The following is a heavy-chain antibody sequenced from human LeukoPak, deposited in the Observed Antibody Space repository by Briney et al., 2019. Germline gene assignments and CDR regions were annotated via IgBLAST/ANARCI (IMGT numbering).Heavy chain of an antibody. CDR2: ISSSGSTI. J-gene: IGHJ2*01. CDR1: GFTFSDYY. Sequence: GGSLRLSCAASGFTFSDYYMSWIRQAPGKGLEWVSYISSSGSTIYYADSVKGRFTISRDNAKNSLYLQMNSLRAEDTAVYYCARDPFYCSGGSCYPDWYFDLWGRGTLVTVSS. V-gene: IGHV3-11*04. CDR3: ARDPFYCSGGSCYPDWYFDL. D-gene: IGHD2-15*01.